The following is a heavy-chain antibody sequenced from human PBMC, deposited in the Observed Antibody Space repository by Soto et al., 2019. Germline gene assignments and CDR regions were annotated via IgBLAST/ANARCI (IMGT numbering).Heavy chain of an antibody. V-gene: IGHV3-30*03. D-gene: IGHD4-17*01. CDR3: ASGSRLPDT. CDR1: GFPFSNYG. Sequence: QVRLVESGGGVVQPGRSLRLSCAASGFPFSNYGMHWVRQSPGKGLEWVAFISYDGVRKYYTDFMKGRFTIFRDNSKNTLDLQMDSLRLEDTAMYYCASGSRLPDTWGQGTLVTVSS. CDR2: ISYDGVRK. J-gene: IGHJ5*02.